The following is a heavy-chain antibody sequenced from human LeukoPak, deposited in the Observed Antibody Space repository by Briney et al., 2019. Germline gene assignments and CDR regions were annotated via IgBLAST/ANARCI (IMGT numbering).Heavy chain of an antibody. CDR1: GFTFSSYS. D-gene: IGHD3-16*02. Sequence: PGGSLRLSCAASGFTFSSYSMNWVRQAPGKGLEWVSYISSSSSTIYYADSVKGRFTISRDNAKNSLYLQMNSLRAEDTAVYYCARYYVWGSYRSDAFDIWGQGTMVTVSS. J-gene: IGHJ3*02. CDR3: ARYYVWGSYRSDAFDI. CDR2: ISSSSSTI. V-gene: IGHV3-48*04.